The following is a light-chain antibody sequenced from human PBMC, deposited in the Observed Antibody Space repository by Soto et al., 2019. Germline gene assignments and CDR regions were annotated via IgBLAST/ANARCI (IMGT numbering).Light chain of an antibody. Sequence: QSALTQPGSVSGSPGQSITISCTGTSSDIGGYNYVSWYQQHPGKAPKPMIYEVTNRPSGVSTRFSGSKSGNTASLTISGLQAEDDADYYCCSFTSGNTAYVFGTRTKVTVL. CDR2: EVT. CDR1: SSDIGGYNY. V-gene: IGLV2-14*01. J-gene: IGLJ1*01. CDR3: CSFTSGNTAYV.